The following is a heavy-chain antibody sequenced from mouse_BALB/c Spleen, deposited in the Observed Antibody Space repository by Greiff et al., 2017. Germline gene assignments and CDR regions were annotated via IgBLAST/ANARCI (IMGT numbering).Heavy chain of an antibody. CDR2: INPSTGYT. CDR3: ARSPFYDGYYGFAY. J-gene: IGHJ3*01. D-gene: IGHD2-3*01. CDR1: GYTFTSYW. V-gene: IGHV1-7*01. Sequence: VQLQQSGAELAKPGASVKMSCKASGYTFTSYWMHWVKQRPGQGLEWIGYINPSTGYTEYNQKFKDKATLTADKSSSTAYMQLSSLTSEDSAVYYCARSPFYDGYYGFAYWGQGTLVTVSA.